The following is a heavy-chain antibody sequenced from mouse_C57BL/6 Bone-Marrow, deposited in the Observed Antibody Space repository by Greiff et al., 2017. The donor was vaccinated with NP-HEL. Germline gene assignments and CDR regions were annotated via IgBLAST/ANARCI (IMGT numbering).Heavy chain of an antibody. CDR2: IDPSDSYT. V-gene: IGHV1-50*01. CDR1: GYTFTTYW. D-gene: IGHD1-1*01. Sequence: VQLQQPGAELVKPGASVKLSCKASGYTFTTYWMQWVKQRPGQGLEWIGEIDPSDSYTTYNQKFKGKATLTVDTSSSTANMRLSSLTSEDSAVYYCARKAYYGRSYEFAYWGQGTLVTVSA. CDR3: ARKAYYGRSYEFAY. J-gene: IGHJ3*01.